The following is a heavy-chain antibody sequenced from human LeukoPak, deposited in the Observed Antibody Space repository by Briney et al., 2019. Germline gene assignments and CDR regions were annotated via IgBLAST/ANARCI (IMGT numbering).Heavy chain of an antibody. V-gene: IGHV3-30-3*01. CDR2: ISYDGSNK. CDR3: AGDRAYYYDSSGYYGCLDY. D-gene: IGHD3-22*01. Sequence: GGSLRLSCAASGFTFSSYAMHWVRQAPGKGLEWVAVISYDGSNKYYADSVKGRFTISRDNSKNTLYLQMNSLRPEDTAVYYCAGDRAYYYDSSGYYGCLDYWGQGTLVTVSS. CDR1: GFTFSSYA. J-gene: IGHJ4*02.